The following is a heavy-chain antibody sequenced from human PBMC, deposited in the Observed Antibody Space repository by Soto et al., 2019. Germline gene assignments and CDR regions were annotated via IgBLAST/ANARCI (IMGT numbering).Heavy chain of an antibody. CDR2: MNPGNGNT. J-gene: IGHJ5*02. Sequence: ASVKVSCKASGYTFTSYAMHWVRQAPGQRLEWMGWMNPGNGNTKYAQKFQGRVTMTRNTSISTAYMELSSLRSEDTAVYYCARGSYYDFFTKDPWGQGTLVTVSS. V-gene: IGHV1-8*02. D-gene: IGHD3-3*01. CDR1: GYTFTSYA. CDR3: ARGSYYDFFTKDP.